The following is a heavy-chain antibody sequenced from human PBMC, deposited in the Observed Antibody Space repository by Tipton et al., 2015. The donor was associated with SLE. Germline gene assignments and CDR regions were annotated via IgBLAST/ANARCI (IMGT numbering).Heavy chain of an antibody. J-gene: IGHJ4*02. D-gene: IGHD4-17*01. V-gene: IGHV3-30*02. Sequence: SGFTFSSYGMHWVRQAPGKGLEWVAFIRYDGSNKYYADSVKGRFTISRDNSKNTLYLQMNSLRAEDTAVYYCAKEMDDYGDYLEDYWGQGSLVTVSS. CDR3: AKEMDDYGDYLEDY. CDR1: GFTFSSYG. CDR2: IRYDGSNK.